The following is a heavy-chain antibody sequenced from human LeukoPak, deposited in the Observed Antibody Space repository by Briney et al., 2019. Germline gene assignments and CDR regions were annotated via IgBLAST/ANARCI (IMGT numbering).Heavy chain of an antibody. CDR2: IRSKAYGGTT. V-gene: IGHV3-49*04. CDR1: GFTFGDYA. J-gene: IGHJ4*02. CDR3: TREMGILTGWIDY. D-gene: IGHD3-9*01. Sequence: GGSLRLSCTASGFTFGDYAMSWVRQAPGKGLEWVGFIRSKAYGGTTEYAASVKGRFTISRDDSKSIAYLQMNSLKTEDTAVYYCTREMGILTGWIDYWGQGTLVTVSS.